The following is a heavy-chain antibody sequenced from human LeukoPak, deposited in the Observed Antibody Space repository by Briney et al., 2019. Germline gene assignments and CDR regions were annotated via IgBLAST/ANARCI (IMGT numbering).Heavy chain of an antibody. V-gene: IGHV4-38-2*01. D-gene: IGHD5-18*01. CDR2: IYHSGST. Sequence: SETLSLTCAVYGGSFSGYYWGWIRQPPGKGLEWIGSIYHSGSTYYNPSLKSRVTISVDASKNQFSLKLSSVTAADTAVYYCARGRRGYSYGPTNIYYFDYWGQGTLVTVSS. J-gene: IGHJ4*02. CDR3: ARGRRGYSYGPTNIYYFDY. CDR1: GGSFSGYY.